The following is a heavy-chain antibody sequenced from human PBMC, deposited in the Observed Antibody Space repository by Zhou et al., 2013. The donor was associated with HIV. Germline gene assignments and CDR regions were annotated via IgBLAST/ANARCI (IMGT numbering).Heavy chain of an antibody. Sequence: QVQLLQSGAEVKKPGASVKVSCKASGFTFTGGFGISWVRQAPGQGLEWLGWMSPNSGNTGYAQKFQGRVTITRDTSISAAYLELSSLRSEDTAVYYCARAPPNWGILGDAFDIWGQGTMVTVSS. J-gene: IGHJ3*02. CDR2: MSPNSGNT. D-gene: IGHD7-27*01. CDR1: GFTFTGGFG. V-gene: IGHV1-8*03. CDR3: ARAPPNWGILGDAFDI.